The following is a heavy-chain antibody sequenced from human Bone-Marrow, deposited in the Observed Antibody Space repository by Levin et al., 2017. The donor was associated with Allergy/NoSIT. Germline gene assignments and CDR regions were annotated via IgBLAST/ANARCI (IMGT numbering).Heavy chain of an antibody. V-gene: IGHV1-2*06. J-gene: IGHJ4*02. CDR1: GYTFTGYY. CDR2: INPNSGGT. Sequence: ASVKVSCKASGYTFTGYYMHWVRQAPGQGLEWMGRINPNSGGTNYAQKFQGRVTMTRDTSISTAYMELSRLRSDDTAVYYCARDSERNGTGTTPEKDYWGQGTLVTVSS. CDR3: ARDSERNGTGTTPEKDY. D-gene: IGHD1-1*01.